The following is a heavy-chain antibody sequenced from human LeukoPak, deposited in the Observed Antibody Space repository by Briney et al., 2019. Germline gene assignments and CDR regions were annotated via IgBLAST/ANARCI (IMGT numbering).Heavy chain of an antibody. CDR1: GYTFTSFG. CDR3: ARDGTSTDDY. D-gene: IGHD2-2*01. V-gene: IGHV1-18*01. J-gene: IGHJ4*02. CDR2: ISGNNDNP. Sequence: ASVKVSCKASGYTFTSFGISWVRQAPGQGLEWMGWISGNNDNPNYGQKFQGRFTVTTDSSTSTAYMELRDLRSDDTAVYYCARDGTSTDDYWGQGTLVTVSS.